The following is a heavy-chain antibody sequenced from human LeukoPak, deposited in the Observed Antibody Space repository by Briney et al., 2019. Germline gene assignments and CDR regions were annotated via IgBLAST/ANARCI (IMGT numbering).Heavy chain of an antibody. V-gene: IGHV4-34*01. CDR3: ASRVYSNSWFDH. Sequence: SETLSLTCAVYGGSFSVYYWSWLRQPPGKGLEWIGEINHSGSTNYNPSLKSRVTISVDTSKNQFSLKLSSVTAADTAVYYCASRVYSNSWFDHWGQGTLVTVSS. J-gene: IGHJ5*02. CDR2: INHSGST. CDR1: GGSFSVYY. D-gene: IGHD4-11*01.